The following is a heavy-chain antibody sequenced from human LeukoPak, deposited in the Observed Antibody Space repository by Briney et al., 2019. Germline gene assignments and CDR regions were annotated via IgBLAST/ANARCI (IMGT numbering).Heavy chain of an antibody. V-gene: IGHV1-2*06. D-gene: IGHD3-22*01. CDR2: INPDSGGT. CDR1: GYTFTGYY. CDR3: ARDIGGDYYDSSGLDY. J-gene: IGHJ4*02. Sequence: ASVKVSCKASGYTFTGYYMHWVRQAPGQGLEWMGRINPDSGGTNYAQKFQGRVTMTRDTSISTAYMELRSLRSDDTAVYYCARDIGGDYYDSSGLDYWGQGTLVTVSS.